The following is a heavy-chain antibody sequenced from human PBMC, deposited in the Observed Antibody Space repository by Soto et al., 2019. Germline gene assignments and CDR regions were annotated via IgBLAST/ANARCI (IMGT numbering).Heavy chain of an antibody. V-gene: IGHV3-53*01. CDR2: IYSGGST. J-gene: IGHJ4*02. Sequence: GGSLILSCAASGGTVSSNYMSWVRQAPGKGLEWVSVIYSGGSTYYADSVKGRFTISRDNSKNTLYLQMKSLRAEDTAVYYCVSVDQFGAHWGQGTLVTX. CDR3: VSVDQFGAH. D-gene: IGHD3-10*01. CDR1: GGTVSSNY.